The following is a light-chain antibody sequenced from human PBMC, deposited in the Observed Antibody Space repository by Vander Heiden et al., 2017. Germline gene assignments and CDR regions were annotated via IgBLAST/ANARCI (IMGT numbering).Light chain of an antibody. CDR2: LGS. CDR3: RQSLQAPGT. V-gene: IGKV2-28*01. CDR1: QSLLHSNGYNH. J-gene: IGKJ2*01. Sequence: DIVMTQSPRSLPVTPGEPASISCRSSQSLLHSNGYNHLDWYLQNPVQSPQLLIYLGSNRVSGVPDRFSGSGSGTDFTLRISRVVAEDVGVYYCRQSLQAPGTLGQWTKLEIK.